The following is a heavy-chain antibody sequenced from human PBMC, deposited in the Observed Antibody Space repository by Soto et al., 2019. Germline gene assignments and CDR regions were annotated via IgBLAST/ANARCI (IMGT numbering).Heavy chain of an antibody. CDR3: AKGGKTKRWLQLDY. D-gene: IGHD1-1*01. CDR2: ISSSRSNK. V-gene: IGHV3-48*01. Sequence: LRLSCAASGFTFGSYSMNWVRQAPGKGLEWVSYISSSRSNKYYADSVKGRFTISRDNAKNSLYLQMNSLRAEDTAVYYCAKGGKTKRWLQLDYWGQGTLVTVYS. CDR1: GFTFGSYS. J-gene: IGHJ4*02.